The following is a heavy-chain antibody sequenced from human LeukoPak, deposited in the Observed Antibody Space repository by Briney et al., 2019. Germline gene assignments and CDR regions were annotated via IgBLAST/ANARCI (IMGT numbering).Heavy chain of an antibody. CDR1: GFTFSDNY. CDR2: MSGSGRTV. J-gene: IGHJ6*02. D-gene: IGHD2-8*01. Sequence: GGSLRLSCAASGFTFSDNYMSWIRQVPGKGLEWISYMSGSGRTVYYADSVKGRFTISRDNGKNSLYLQMNSLRVEDTAVYYCARSRNCTISCLFMDVWGQGTTVTVSS. V-gene: IGHV3-11*01. CDR3: ARSRNCTISCLFMDV.